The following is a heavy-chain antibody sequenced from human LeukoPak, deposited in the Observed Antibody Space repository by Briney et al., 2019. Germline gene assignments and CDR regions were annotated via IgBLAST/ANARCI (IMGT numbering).Heavy chain of an antibody. CDR1: LYTFTRYG. V-gene: IGHV1-18*01. Sequence: ASVKVSCKASLYTFTRYGIIWVRQAPGQGLEWMGWISAYNGNTNYAQKLQGRVTMTTDTSTSTAYMELRSLRSDDTAVYYCARGGYIAARPIYYYYMDVWGKGTTVTVSS. CDR3: ARGGYIAARPIYYYYMDV. D-gene: IGHD6-6*01. J-gene: IGHJ6*03. CDR2: ISAYNGNT.